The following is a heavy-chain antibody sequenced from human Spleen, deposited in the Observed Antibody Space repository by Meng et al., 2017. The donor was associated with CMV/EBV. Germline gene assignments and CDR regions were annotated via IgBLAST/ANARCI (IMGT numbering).Heavy chain of an antibody. CDR1: GGSVSSGSHY. V-gene: IGHV4-61*01. CDR2: VHFSGSA. CDR3: ARDLSPDFWNGHLDY. D-gene: IGHD3-3*01. Sequence: SETLSLTCTVSGGSVSSGSHYWSWLRQPPGKGLEWLGYVHFSGSANYNPSLESRLSMSVDTSQNRLYLRLGSVTAADTAVYYCARDLSPDFWNGHLDYWGQGKLVTVSS. J-gene: IGHJ4*02.